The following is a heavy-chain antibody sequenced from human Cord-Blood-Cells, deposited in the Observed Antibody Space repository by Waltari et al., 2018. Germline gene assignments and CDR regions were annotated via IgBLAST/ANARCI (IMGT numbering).Heavy chain of an antibody. CDR1: GSTCCSYW. Sequence: EVQLVESGGGLVQPGGSLRLSCAASGSTCCSYWMHWVRQAPWKGLVWVSRINSDGSSTSYADSVKGRFTISRDNAKNTLYLQMNSLRAEDTAVYYCARVAAAGPDYWGQGTLVTVSS. J-gene: IGHJ4*02. V-gene: IGHV3-74*01. CDR3: ARVAAAGPDY. D-gene: IGHD6-13*01. CDR2: INSDGSST.